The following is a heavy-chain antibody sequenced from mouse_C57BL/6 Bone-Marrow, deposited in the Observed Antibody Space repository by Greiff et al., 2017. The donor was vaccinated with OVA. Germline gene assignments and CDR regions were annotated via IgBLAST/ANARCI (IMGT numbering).Heavy chain of an antibody. V-gene: IGHV14-2*01. CDR1: GFNIKDYY. Sequence: VQLQQSGAELVKPGASVKLSCTASGFNIKDYYMHWVKQRTEQGLEWIGRIDPEGGETKSAPKFQGKATIAADTSSNSAYLQRSGLTAEDTAVYYFSSGLRRGDYFDYWGQGTTLTVSS. D-gene: IGHD2-4*01. CDR2: IDPEGGET. CDR3: SSGLRRGDYFDY. J-gene: IGHJ2*01.